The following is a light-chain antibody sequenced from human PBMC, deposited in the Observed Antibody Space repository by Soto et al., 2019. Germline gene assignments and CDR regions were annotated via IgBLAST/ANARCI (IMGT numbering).Light chain of an antibody. CDR3: QQYNSYSRT. CDR2: DAS. CDR1: QSISSW. Sequence: DIQMTQYPSTLSASVGDRVTITCLASQSISSWLAWYQQKPGKAPKLLIYDASSLESGVPSRFSGSGSGTEFTLTISSLQPDDFATYYCQQYNSYSRTFGQGTKVDIK. J-gene: IGKJ1*01. V-gene: IGKV1-5*01.